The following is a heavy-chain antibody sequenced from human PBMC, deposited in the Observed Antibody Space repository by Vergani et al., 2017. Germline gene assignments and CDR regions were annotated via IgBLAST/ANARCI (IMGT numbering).Heavy chain of an antibody. V-gene: IGHV4-34*01. CDR1: GGSFTSYH. CDR2: IDHTGRP. CDR3: ARVNTETNGHLYYYYYRDV. Sequence: QVQLQQWGGGLLKPSETLSLTCVVNGGSFTSYHWTWIRQSLGEGLEWVGDIDHTGRPDYNPSRKSRLTMSVDKSRNQFSLTLNSVTATDTAIYFCARVNTETNGHLYYYYYRDVWGQGTAVTVS. D-gene: IGHD4-11*01. J-gene: IGHJ6*03.